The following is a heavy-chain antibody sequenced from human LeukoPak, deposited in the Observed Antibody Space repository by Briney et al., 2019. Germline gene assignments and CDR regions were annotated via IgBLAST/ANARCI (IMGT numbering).Heavy chain of an antibody. Sequence: RAGGSLRLSCAASGFTFSGSAMHWVRQASGKVLEWVGRIRSKANSYATAYAASVKGRFTISRDDLKNTAYLQMNSLKTEDTAVYYCTIVEYCGGECYPWGQGTLVTVSS. J-gene: IGHJ5*02. CDR1: GFTFSGSA. V-gene: IGHV3-73*01. CDR2: IRSKANSYAT. CDR3: TIVEYCGGECYP. D-gene: IGHD2-21*01.